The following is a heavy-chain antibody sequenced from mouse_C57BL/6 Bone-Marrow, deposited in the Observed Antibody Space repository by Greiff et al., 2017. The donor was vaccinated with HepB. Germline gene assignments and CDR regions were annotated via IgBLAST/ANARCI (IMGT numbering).Heavy chain of an antibody. CDR3: TRRGHYYGSRGGY. J-gene: IGHJ2*01. V-gene: IGHV6-6*01. Sequence: EVKLQESGGGLVQPGGSMKLSCAASGFTFSDAWMDWVRQSPEKGLEWVAEIRNKANNHATYYAESVKGRFTISRDDSKSSVYLQMNSLRAEDTGIYYCTRRGHYYGSRGGYWGQGTTLTVSS. D-gene: IGHD1-1*01. CDR1: GFTFSDAW. CDR2: IRNKANNHAT.